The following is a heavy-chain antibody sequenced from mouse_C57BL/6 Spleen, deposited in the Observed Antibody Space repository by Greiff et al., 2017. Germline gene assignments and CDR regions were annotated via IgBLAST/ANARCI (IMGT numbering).Heavy chain of an antibody. CDR2: IDPETGGT. CDR1: GYTFTDYE. V-gene: IGHV1-15*01. CDR3: TRGGFYGNLPYWYFDV. Sequence: VHLVESGAELVRPGASVTPSCKASGYTFTDYEMHWVKQTPVHGLEWIGAIDPETGGTAYNQKFKGKAILTADKSSSTAYMELRSLTSEDSAVYYCTRGGFYGNLPYWYFDVWGTGTTVTVSS. J-gene: IGHJ1*03. D-gene: IGHD2-1*01.